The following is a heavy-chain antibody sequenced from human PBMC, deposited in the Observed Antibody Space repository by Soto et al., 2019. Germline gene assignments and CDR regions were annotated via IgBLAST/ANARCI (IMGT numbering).Heavy chain of an antibody. J-gene: IGHJ6*02. V-gene: IGHV4-34*01. CDR3: ARVRKEPPKTYYYYYYYGMDV. CDR2: INHSGST. D-gene: IGHD1-26*01. CDR1: GGSFSGYY. Sequence: PSETLSLTCAVYGGSFSGYYWSWIRQPPGKGLEWIGEINHSGSTNYNPSFKSRVTISVDTSKNQFSLKLSSVTAADTAVYYCARVRKEPPKTYYYYYYYGMDVWGQGTTVTVSS.